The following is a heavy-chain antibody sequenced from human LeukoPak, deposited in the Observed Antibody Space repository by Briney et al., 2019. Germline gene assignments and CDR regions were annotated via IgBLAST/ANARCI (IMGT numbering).Heavy chain of an antibody. Sequence: GASVKVSCKASGYTFTRYYMHWVRQAPGQGLEWMGWISAYNGNTNYAQKLQGRVTMTTDTSTSTAYMELRSLRSDDTAVYYCARLWFGELLLYYFDYWGQGTLVTVSS. J-gene: IGHJ4*02. CDR3: ARLWFGELLLYYFDY. CDR1: GYTFTRYY. CDR2: ISAYNGNT. V-gene: IGHV1-18*04. D-gene: IGHD3-10*01.